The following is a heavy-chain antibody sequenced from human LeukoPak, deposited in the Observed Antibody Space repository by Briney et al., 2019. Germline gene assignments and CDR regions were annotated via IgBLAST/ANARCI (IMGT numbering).Heavy chain of an antibody. CDR3: AKDLSRYCSSTSCPSLFDY. J-gene: IGHJ4*02. Sequence: GGSLRLSCAASGFTFSSYGMHWVRQAPGKGLEWVAFIRYDGSNKYYADSVKGRFTISRDNSKNTLYLQMNSLRAEDTAVCYCAKDLSRYCSSTSCPSLFDYWGQGTLVTVSS. CDR2: IRYDGSNK. CDR1: GFTFSSYG. D-gene: IGHD2-2*01. V-gene: IGHV3-30*02.